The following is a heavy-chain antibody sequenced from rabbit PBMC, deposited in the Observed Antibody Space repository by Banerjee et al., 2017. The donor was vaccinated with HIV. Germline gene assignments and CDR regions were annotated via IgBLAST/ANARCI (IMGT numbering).Heavy chain of an antibody. CDR2: INTESGGN. V-gene: IGHV1S40*01. J-gene: IGHJ4*01. Sequence: QSLEESGGDLVQPEGSLTLTCTASGFDLSKKYVMCWVRQAPGKGLEWIGCINTESGGNFYASWAKGRFTISKTSSTTVTLQMTSLTVADTATYFCARSYDGYDYNSGLWGPGTLVTVS. D-gene: IGHD6-1*01. CDR3: ARSYDGYDYNSGL. CDR1: GFDLSKKYV.